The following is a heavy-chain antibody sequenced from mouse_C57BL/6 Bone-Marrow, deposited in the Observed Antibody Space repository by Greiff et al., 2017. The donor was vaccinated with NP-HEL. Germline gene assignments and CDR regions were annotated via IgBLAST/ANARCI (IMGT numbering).Heavy chain of an antibody. Sequence: EVKLVESGGDLVKPGGSLKLSCAASGFTFSSYGMSWVRQTPDKRLEWVATISSGGSYTYYPDSVKGRFTISRDNAKNTLYLQMSSLKSEDTAMYYCARPNDLIPGAWFAYWGQGTLVTVSA. CDR2: ISSGGSYT. CDR3: ARPNDLIPGAWFAY. J-gene: IGHJ3*01. D-gene: IGHD2-12*01. V-gene: IGHV5-6*02. CDR1: GFTFSSYG.